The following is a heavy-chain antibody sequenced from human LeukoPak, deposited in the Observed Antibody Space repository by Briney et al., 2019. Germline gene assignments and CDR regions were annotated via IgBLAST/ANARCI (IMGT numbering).Heavy chain of an antibody. D-gene: IGHD6-19*01. J-gene: IGHJ3*01. Sequence: GGSLRLSCAASGFTFSAYSMNWVRQASGEGLEWVSSIGAAGSHIYYADSMKGRFTISRDNAKSSLFLQMNSLRAEDTGIYYCVRVGSGATRADTLDLWGQGTMVTVSS. CDR3: VRVGSGATRADTLDL. V-gene: IGHV3-21*01. CDR1: GFTFSAYS. CDR2: IGAAGSHI.